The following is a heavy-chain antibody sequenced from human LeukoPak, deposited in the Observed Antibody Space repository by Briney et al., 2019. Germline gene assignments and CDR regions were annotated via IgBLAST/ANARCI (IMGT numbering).Heavy chain of an antibody. CDR2: TYQRSKWYN. V-gene: IGHV6-1*01. CDR1: GDSVSINSVA. CDR3: ARSPSPYSSGWYFDY. J-gene: IGHJ4*02. D-gene: IGHD6-19*01. Sequence: SQTLSLTCAISGDSVSINSVAWNWIRQSPSRGLEWLGRTYQRSKWYNDYAVSVKSRITINPDISKNQFSLQLNSVTPEDTAVYYCARSPSPYSSGWYFDYWGQGTLVTVSS.